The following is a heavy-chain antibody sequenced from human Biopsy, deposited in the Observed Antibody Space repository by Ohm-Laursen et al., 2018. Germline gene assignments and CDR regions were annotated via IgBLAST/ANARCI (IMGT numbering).Heavy chain of an antibody. CDR2: IYNTETT. CDR1: GGSISSSTTYY. J-gene: IGHJ5*02. V-gene: IGHV4-39*01. CDR3: ARHPTGFWFDP. Sequence: SDTLSLTCPVSGGSISSSTTYYWAWLRQPPGKRLEWIGSIYNTETTFYNPSLKSRVTISVDTSKSQFSLKVASATAADTALYFCARHPTGFWFDPWGHGTLVTVSS.